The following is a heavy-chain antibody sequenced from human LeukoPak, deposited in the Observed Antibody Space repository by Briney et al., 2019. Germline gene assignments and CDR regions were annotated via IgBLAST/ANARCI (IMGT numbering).Heavy chain of an antibody. Sequence: PSETLSLTCTVSGGSISSDYWSWIRQSPGKGPEWIGYIHHTGYTNYNPSLKSRVTISIDTSKKHLSLKLTSVTAADTAVYYCAREVPRTAAAGSEGFDIWGQGTLVTVSS. CDR1: GGSISSDY. J-gene: IGHJ3*02. CDR3: AREVPRTAAAGSEGFDI. CDR2: IHHTGYT. D-gene: IGHD6-13*01. V-gene: IGHV4-59*01.